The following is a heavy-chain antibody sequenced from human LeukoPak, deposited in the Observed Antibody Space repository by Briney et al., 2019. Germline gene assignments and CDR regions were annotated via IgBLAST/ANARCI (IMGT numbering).Heavy chain of an antibody. CDR3: ARDRDYYDSSGNFDY. CDR2: IYTSGST. V-gene: IGHV4-4*07. D-gene: IGHD3-22*01. J-gene: IGHJ4*02. CDR1: GGSISSYY. Sequence: SETLSLTCTVSGGSISSYYWSWIRQPAGKGLEWIGRIYTSGSTNYNPSLKSRVTMSVDTSKNRFSLKLSSVTAADTAVYYCARDRDYYDSSGNFDYWGQGTLVTVSS.